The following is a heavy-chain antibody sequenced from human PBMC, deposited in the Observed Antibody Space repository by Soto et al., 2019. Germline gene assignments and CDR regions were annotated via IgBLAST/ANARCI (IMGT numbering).Heavy chain of an antibody. Sequence: ASVKVSCKASGYTFTSYDINWVRQASGQGLEWMGLISPSGGSTSYAQKFQGRVTMTRDTSTSTVYMELSSLRSEDTAVYYCARSPTVVPAAYAFDIWGQGTMVTVSS. CDR1: GYTFTSYD. J-gene: IGHJ3*02. CDR3: ARSPTVVPAAYAFDI. D-gene: IGHD2-2*01. V-gene: IGHV1-46*03. CDR2: ISPSGGST.